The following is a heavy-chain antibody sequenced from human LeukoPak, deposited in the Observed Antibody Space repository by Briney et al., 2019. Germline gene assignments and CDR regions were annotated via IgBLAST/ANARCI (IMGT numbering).Heavy chain of an antibody. D-gene: IGHD3-9*01. CDR3: ARSTSSEYDIYHFDY. V-gene: IGHV3-33*01. CDR1: GFTFSSYG. CDR2: IWYDGNNK. Sequence: PLGSLRFSCAASGFTFSSYGMHWVRQAPGKGLEWVAVIWYDGNNKNYADSSKGRFTISRDNSKNTLYLQMNSLRAEDTAVYYCARSTSSEYDIYHFDYWGQGTLVTVSS. J-gene: IGHJ4*02.